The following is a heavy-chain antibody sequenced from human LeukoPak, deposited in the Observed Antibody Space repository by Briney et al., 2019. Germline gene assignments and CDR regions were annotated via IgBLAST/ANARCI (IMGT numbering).Heavy chain of an antibody. V-gene: IGHV3-23*01. D-gene: IGHD3-3*01. CDR3: AKDLSRFTSFGVVVPQFDY. CDR1: GFTFSSYA. CDR2: ISGSGGST. J-gene: IGHJ4*02. Sequence: PGGSLRLSCAASGFTFSSYAMSWVRQAPGKGLEWVSAISGSGGSTYYADSVKGRFTTATDNSKNTLYLQMNSLRAEDTAVYYCAKDLSRFTSFGVVVPQFDYWGQGTLVTVSS.